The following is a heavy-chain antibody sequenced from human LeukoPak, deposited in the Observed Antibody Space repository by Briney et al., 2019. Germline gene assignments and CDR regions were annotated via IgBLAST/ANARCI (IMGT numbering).Heavy chain of an antibody. V-gene: IGHV4-59*01. CDR1: GGSISSYY. CDR2: IYYSGST. D-gene: IGHD5-18*01. Sequence: SETLSLTCTVSGGSISSYYWSWIRQPPGKGLEWIGYIYYSGSTNYNPSLKSRVTISVDTSKNQFSLKLSSVTAADTAVYYCARGRFNYGWGMDVWGQGTTVIVSS. J-gene: IGHJ6*02. CDR3: ARGRFNYGWGMDV.